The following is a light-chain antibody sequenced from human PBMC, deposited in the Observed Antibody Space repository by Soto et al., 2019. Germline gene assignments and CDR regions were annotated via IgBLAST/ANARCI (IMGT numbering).Light chain of an antibody. CDR1: SSDVGGYNY. J-gene: IGLJ1*01. CDR2: DVN. CDR3: SPYAGSHTLWDV. Sequence: QSVLTQPRSVSGSPGQSVTISCTGTSSDVGGYNYVSCYQLHPGKAPKLTIYDVNKRPSGVPDRVSGSKSANTASLTISGLHTADEADYYCSPYAGSHTLWDVLGPGTKVTVL. V-gene: IGLV2-11*01.